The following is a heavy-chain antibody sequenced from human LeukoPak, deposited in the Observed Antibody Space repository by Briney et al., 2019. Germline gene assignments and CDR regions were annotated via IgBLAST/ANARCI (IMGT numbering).Heavy chain of an antibody. CDR2: ISAYNGYT. CDR1: GYTFTNYG. D-gene: IGHD3-10*01. V-gene: IGHV1-18*01. Sequence: GASVKVSCKASGYTFTNYGVSWVRQAPGQGLEWMGWISAYNGYTNYAQKFQFRVTMTTDTSTSTAYMELSSLRSEDTAVYYCGRYGSGSYYDAFDIWGQGTMVTVSS. J-gene: IGHJ3*02. CDR3: GRYGSGSYYDAFDI.